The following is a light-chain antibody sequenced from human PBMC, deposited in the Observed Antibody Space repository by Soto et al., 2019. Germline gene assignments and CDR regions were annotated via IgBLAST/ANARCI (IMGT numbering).Light chain of an antibody. J-gene: IGKJ2*01. CDR1: QSISSW. CDR3: QQYNSYLYT. Sequence: DIQMTQSPSTLSASVGDRVTITCRASQSISSWLAWYQQKPGKAPKLLIYKASSLESGVPSRFSGSGSGTEFTLTIRSMQTADFANYYCQQYNSYLYTFGQATKVDIK. V-gene: IGKV1-5*03. CDR2: KAS.